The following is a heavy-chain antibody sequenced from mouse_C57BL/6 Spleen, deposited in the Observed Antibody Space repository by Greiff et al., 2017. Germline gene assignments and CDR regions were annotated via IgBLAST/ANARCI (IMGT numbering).Heavy chain of an antibody. CDR2: IYPGDGDT. V-gene: IGHV1-82*01. CDR3: ARSDSHYYAMDY. CDR1: GYAFSSSW. D-gene: IGHD3-2*01. Sequence: VQLQESGPELVKPGASVKISCKASGYAFSSSWMNWVKQRPGKGLEWIGRIYPGDGDTNYNGKFKGKATLTADKSSSTAYMQLSSLTSEDSAVYFCARSDSHYYAMDYWGQGTSVTVSS. J-gene: IGHJ4*01.